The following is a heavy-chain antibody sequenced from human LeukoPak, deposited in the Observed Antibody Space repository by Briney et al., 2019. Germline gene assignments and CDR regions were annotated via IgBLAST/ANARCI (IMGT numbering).Heavy chain of an antibody. V-gene: IGHV1-46*01. CDR1: GYTFTSYY. CDR3: ARTPDLLDAFDI. CDR2: INPSGGST. J-gene: IGHJ3*02. D-gene: IGHD1-14*01. Sequence: ASVEVSCKASGYTFTSYYMHWVRQAPGQGLEWMGIINPSGGSTSYAQKFQGRVTMTRDMSTSTVYMELSSLRSEDTAVYYCARTPDLLDAFDIWGQGTMVTVSS.